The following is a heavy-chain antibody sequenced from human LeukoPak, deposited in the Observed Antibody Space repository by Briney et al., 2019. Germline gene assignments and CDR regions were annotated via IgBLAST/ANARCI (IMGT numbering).Heavy chain of an antibody. Sequence: GGSLRLSCAASGFTFDDYAMHWVRQAPGKGLEWVSLISWDGGSTYYADSVKGRFTISRDNSKNSLYLQMNSLRAEDTALYYCAKGPAAPYYYYYYMDVWGKGTTVTVSS. CDR3: AKGPAAPYYYYYYMDV. V-gene: IGHV3-43D*03. CDR2: ISWDGGST. CDR1: GFTFDDYA. J-gene: IGHJ6*03. D-gene: IGHD6-13*01.